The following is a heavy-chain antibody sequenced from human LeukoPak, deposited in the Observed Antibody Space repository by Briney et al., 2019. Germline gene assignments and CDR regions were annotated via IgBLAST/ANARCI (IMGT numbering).Heavy chain of an antibody. CDR1: GGSMRSSSHY. D-gene: IGHD3-10*01. CDR3: AREANYYGSGSYFEGTFDY. V-gene: IGHV4-39*07. CDR2: IYYSGST. J-gene: IGHJ4*02. Sequence: PSETLSLTCSVSGGSMRSSSHYWGWIRQSPGKGLEWIGSIYYSGSTNYNPSLKSRVTISVDTSKNQFSLKLSSVTAADTAVYYCAREANYYGSGSYFEGTFDYWGQGSLVTVSS.